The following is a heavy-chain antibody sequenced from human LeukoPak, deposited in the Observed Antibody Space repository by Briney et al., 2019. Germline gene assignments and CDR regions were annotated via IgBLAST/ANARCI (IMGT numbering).Heavy chain of an antibody. D-gene: IGHD1-26*01. Sequence: SETLSPTCAVSGGSITTTNWWSWVRQPPGKGLEWIGEVHLSGATNYNPSLESRVSMSIDKSKNHLSLEVTSVTAADTAIYYCTRESGAFSPFGFWGQGTLLTVSS. CDR1: GGSITTTNW. CDR2: VHLSGAT. V-gene: IGHV4-4*02. J-gene: IGHJ4*02. CDR3: TRESGAFSPFGF.